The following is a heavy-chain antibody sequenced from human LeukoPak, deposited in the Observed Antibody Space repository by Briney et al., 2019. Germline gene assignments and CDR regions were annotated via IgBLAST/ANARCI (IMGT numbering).Heavy chain of an antibody. J-gene: IGHJ4*02. CDR3: ARELGFWSGYPFDY. D-gene: IGHD3-3*01. CDR2: INSDGSST. CDR1: GFTFSSYW. Sequence: QTGGSLRLSCAASGFTFSSYWMPWVRQAPGKGLVWVSRINSDGSSTSYADSVKGRFTISRDNAKNTLYLQMNSLRAEDTAVYYCARELGFWSGYPFDYWGQGTLVTVSS. V-gene: IGHV3-74*01.